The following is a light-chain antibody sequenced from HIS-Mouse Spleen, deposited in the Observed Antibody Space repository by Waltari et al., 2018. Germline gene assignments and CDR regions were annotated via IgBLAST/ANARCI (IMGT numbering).Light chain of an antibody. CDR1: RSVSSY. Sequence: EIVFTPSPATLSLSPGEIATLSCRASRSVSSYLAWYQQKPGQAPRLLIYDASNRATGIPARFSGSGSGTDFTLTISSLEPEDFAVYYCQQRSNWPLTFGPGTKVDIK. V-gene: IGKV3-11*01. CDR3: QQRSNWPLT. CDR2: DAS. J-gene: IGKJ3*01.